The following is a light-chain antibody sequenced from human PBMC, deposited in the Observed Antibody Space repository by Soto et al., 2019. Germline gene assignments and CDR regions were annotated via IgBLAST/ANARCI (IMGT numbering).Light chain of an antibody. V-gene: IGKV1-33*01. CDR3: QQYNSYPWT. CDR2: NAS. CDR1: QDISKY. Sequence: DIQMTQAPSSLSASVGDRGTITCQASQDISKYLSWYQQKPGKAPKLLIYNASNLETGVPSRFSGSGSGTEFTLAISSLQPDDFATYYCQQYNSYPWTFGQGTKVDI. J-gene: IGKJ1*01.